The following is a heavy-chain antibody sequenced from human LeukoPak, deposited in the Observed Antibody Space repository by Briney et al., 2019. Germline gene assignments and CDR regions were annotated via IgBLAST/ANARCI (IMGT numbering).Heavy chain of an antibody. Sequence: TSETLSLTCTVSGGSISGYYWSWIRQSPGRGLEWMGYIHYSGSTDYNPSLKSRVTMSVDTSKNQCSLKLSSVTAADAAVYYCVRVPHNIAAAGRNSGISYWGQGTLVTVSS. D-gene: IGHD6-13*01. V-gene: IGHV4-59*01. CDR2: IHYSGST. J-gene: IGHJ4*02. CDR3: VRVPHNIAAAGRNSGISY. CDR1: GGSISGYY.